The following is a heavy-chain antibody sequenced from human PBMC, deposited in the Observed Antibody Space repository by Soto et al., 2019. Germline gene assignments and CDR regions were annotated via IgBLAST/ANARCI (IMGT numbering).Heavy chain of an antibody. J-gene: IGHJ5*02. CDR3: ARDLNGDYGNNWFDP. D-gene: IGHD4-17*01. CDR2: IIPILGIA. Sequence: QVQLVQSGAEMKKPGSSVKVSCKASGGTFSSYTISWVRQAPGQGLEWMGRIIPILGIANYAQKFQGRVTITADKSTSTAYMELSSLRSEDTAVYYCARDLNGDYGNNWFDPWGQGTLVTVSS. V-gene: IGHV1-69*08. CDR1: GGTFSSYT.